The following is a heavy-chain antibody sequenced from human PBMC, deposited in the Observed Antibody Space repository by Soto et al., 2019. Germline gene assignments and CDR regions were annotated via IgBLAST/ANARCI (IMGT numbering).Heavy chain of an antibody. Sequence: SETLSLTCTVSGGSISSSSYYWGWIRQPPGKGLEWIGSIYYSGSTYYNPSLKSRVTISVDTSKNQFSLKLSSVTAADMAVYYCARLGSGYSGFFDYWGQGTLVTVSS. CDR3: ARLGSGYSGFFDY. V-gene: IGHV4-39*01. D-gene: IGHD3-22*01. CDR1: GGSISSSSYY. J-gene: IGHJ4*02. CDR2: IYYSGST.